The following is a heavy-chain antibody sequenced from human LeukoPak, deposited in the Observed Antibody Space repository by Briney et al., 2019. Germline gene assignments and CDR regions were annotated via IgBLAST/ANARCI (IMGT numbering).Heavy chain of an antibody. CDR2: IKRDGSEK. D-gene: IGHD7-27*01. CDR1: GFTFSDYY. CDR3: ARVSNWADYYYYYMDV. V-gene: IGHV3-7*01. Sequence: GGSLRLSCAASGFTFSDYYMSWIRQAPGKGLEWVANIKRDGSEKSFVDSVKGRFTISRDNARNSLYLQMNSLRAEDTAVYYCARVSNWADYYYYYMDVWGKGTTVTVSS. J-gene: IGHJ6*03.